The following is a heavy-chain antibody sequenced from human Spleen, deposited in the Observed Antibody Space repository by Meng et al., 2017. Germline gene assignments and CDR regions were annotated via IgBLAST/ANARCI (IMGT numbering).Heavy chain of an antibody. V-gene: IGHV4/OR15-8*02. Sequence: GQGRVHPSCTLSIHCVLSGGSISSIAWWSWAGHPPGKGLEWIGEIYHGGDTNYNPSLKSRVTIAIDRSKNKFSLKLSSVTAADTAVYYCASWIYSCGWKWGKGTLAPSPQ. CDR3: ASWIYSCGWK. J-gene: IGHJ4*02. D-gene: IGHD6-19*01. CDR2: IYHGGDT. CDR1: GGSISSIAW.